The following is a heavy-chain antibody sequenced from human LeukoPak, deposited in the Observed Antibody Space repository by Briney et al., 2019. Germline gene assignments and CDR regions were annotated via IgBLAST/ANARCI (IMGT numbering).Heavy chain of an antibody. CDR1: GFTFNTYN. CDR2: ITSSSSTI. Sequence: GGSLRLSCAASGFTFNTYNMNWVRQAPGQGLEWVSSITSSSSTIYYADSVKGRFTISRDNAKNSLYLQMNSLRAEDTAVYYCAKDQYCSGGSCYFMGGNWFDPWGQGTLVTVSS. V-gene: IGHV3-48*01. J-gene: IGHJ5*02. D-gene: IGHD2-15*01. CDR3: AKDQYCSGGSCYFMGGNWFDP.